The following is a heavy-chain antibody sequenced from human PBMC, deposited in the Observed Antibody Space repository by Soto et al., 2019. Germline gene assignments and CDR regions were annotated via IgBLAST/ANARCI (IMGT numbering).Heavy chain of an antibody. CDR3: ARVGRYYDSSGPYYFDY. D-gene: IGHD3-22*01. CDR1: GGSISSGGYY. CDR2: IYYSGST. J-gene: IGHJ4*02. V-gene: IGHV4-31*03. Sequence: PSETLSLTCTVSGGSISSGGYYWIWIRHHPGKGLEWIGYIYYSGSTYYNPSLKSRVTISVDTSKNQFSLKLSSVTAADTAVYYCARVGRYYDSSGPYYFDYWGQGTLVTVSS.